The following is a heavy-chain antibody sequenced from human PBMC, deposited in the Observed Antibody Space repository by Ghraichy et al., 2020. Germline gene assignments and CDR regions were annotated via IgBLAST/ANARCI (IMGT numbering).Heavy chain of an antibody. J-gene: IGHJ4*02. CDR1: GGSISSSSYY. CDR3: ASTPIDYDSSGYYGNDN. Sequence: SETLSLTCTVSGGSISSSSYYWGWIRQPPGKGLEWIGSIYYRGSTYYNPSLKSRVPISVDTSKNQFSLKLSSVTAADTAVYYCASTPIDYDSSGYYGNDNWGQGTLVIVSS. V-gene: IGHV4-39*01. D-gene: IGHD3-22*01. CDR2: IYYRGST.